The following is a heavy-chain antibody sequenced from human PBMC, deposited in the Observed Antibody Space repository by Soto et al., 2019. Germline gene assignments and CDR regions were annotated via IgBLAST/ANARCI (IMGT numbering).Heavy chain of an antibody. V-gene: IGHV5-10-1*01. Sequence: LKSSCKGSGYSFTSYWISWVRQMPGKGLEWMGRIDPSDSYTNYSPSFQGHVTISADKSISTAYLQWSSLKASDTAMYYCARRSGGVYYYGMDVWGQGTTVTVSS. CDR3: ARRSGGVYYYGMDV. D-gene: IGHD2-8*02. CDR1: GYSFTSYW. CDR2: IDPSDSYT. J-gene: IGHJ6*02.